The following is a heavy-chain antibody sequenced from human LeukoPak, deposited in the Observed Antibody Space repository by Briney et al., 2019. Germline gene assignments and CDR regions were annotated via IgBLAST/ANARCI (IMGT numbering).Heavy chain of an antibody. D-gene: IGHD1-14*01. Sequence: SGGSLRLSCGASGFTFSNYNMNWVRQAPGEGLEWVSSINSRSTYIFYADSVMGRFTISGDNAKNSLFLQMNSLRAEDTAVYYCARDETNGFDSWGQGTLVTVSS. V-gene: IGHV3-21*01. CDR3: ARDETNGFDS. CDR2: INSRSTYI. J-gene: IGHJ5*01. CDR1: GFTFSNYN.